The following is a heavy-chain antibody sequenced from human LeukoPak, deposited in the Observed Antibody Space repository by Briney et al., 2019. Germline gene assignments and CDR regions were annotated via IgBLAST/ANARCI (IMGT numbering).Heavy chain of an antibody. Sequence: PGGSLRLSCAASGFTFSSYAMSWVRQAPGKGLEWVSAISGSGGSTYYADSVKGRFTISRDNSKNTLYLQTNSLRAEDTAVYYCAKDPWGAILEWPNWFDPWGQGTLVTVSS. CDR3: AKDPWGAILEWPNWFDP. CDR1: GFTFSSYA. D-gene: IGHD3-3*01. V-gene: IGHV3-23*01. J-gene: IGHJ5*02. CDR2: ISGSGGST.